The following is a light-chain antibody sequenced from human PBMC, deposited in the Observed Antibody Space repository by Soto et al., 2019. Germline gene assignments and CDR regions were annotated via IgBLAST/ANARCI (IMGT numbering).Light chain of an antibody. CDR1: SSDVGGYNY. CDR3: SSYTTSGTLL. V-gene: IGLV2-14*01. J-gene: IGLJ2*01. Sequence: QSALTQPASVSGSPGQSITISCTGTSSDVGGYNYVSWYQQHPGKAPKLMIYEVSNRPSWISHRFSGSKAGNTASLTISGLQADDEADDYCSSYTTSGTLLFGGGTKLTVL. CDR2: EVS.